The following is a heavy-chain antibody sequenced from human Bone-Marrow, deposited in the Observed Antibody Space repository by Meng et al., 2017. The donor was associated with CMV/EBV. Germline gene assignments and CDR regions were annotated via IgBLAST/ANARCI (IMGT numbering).Heavy chain of an antibody. CDR2: IDPNGGGT. V-gene: IGHV1-2*02. J-gene: IGHJ6*02. CDR3: ARDSKNRVFLGAPGQGPRFYYGMDV. D-gene: IGHD1-26*01. CDR1: EYTFTGYY. Sequence: ASVKVSCKASEYTFTGYYIHWVRQAPGQGLEWMGWIDPNGGGTNYAQKFQDRVTMTRDTSTSTVYMELSSLRSEDTAVYYCARDSKNRVFLGAPGQGPRFYYGMDVWGQGTTVTVSS.